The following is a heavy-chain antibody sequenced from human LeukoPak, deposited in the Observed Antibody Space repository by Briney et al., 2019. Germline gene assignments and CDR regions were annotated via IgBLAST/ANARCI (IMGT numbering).Heavy chain of an antibody. D-gene: IGHD3-9*01. V-gene: IGHV4-39*01. J-gene: IGHJ5*02. CDR3: ASRITIFEWGPAAPFVL. CDR2: IYYSGST. Sequence: TSETLSLTCTVSGGSISSSSYYWGWIRQPPGKGLEWIGSIYYSGSTYYNPSLKSRVTISVDTSKDQFSLKLSSVTAADTAVYYCASRITIFEWGPAAPFVLWGQGTLVTVSS. CDR1: GGSISSSSYY.